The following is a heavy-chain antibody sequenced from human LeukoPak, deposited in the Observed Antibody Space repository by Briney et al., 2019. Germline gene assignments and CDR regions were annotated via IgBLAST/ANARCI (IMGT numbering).Heavy chain of an antibody. CDR1: GGSISGYC. CDR2: IFSSGKT. V-gene: IGHV4-4*07. CDR3: VRGLYGSGDY. D-gene: IGHD3-10*01. Sequence: SETLSLTCTVSGGSISGYCWNWIRQPAGKGLEWIGRIFSSGKTNYNPSLQSRVTMSVDTSKNHFSLKLTSVTAADTAVYYCVRGLYGSGDYWGQGTLVTVSS. J-gene: IGHJ4*02.